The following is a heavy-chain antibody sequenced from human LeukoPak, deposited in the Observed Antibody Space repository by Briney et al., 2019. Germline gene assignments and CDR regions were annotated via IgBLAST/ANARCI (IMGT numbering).Heavy chain of an antibody. V-gene: IGHV1-69*13. CDR3: ARVNLHAGYYYDSSEDRYFDY. D-gene: IGHD3-22*01. CDR1: GGTFSSYA. J-gene: IGHJ4*02. Sequence: SVKVSCKASGGTFSSYAISWVRQAPGQGLEWMGGIIPIFGTANYAQKFQGRVTITADESTSTAYMELSSLRSEDTAVYYCARVNLHAGYYYDSSEDRYFDYWGQGTLVTVSS. CDR2: IIPIFGTA.